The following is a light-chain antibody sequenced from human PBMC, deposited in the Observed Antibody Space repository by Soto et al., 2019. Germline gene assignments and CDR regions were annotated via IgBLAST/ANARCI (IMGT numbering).Light chain of an antibody. J-gene: IGKJ2*01. V-gene: IGKV3-20*01. Sequence: EIVLTQSPGTQSLSPGQGPTSSCRASRSVVSGYLAWYQLRPGQAPRLLIYGASSRATGIPDRFSGSGSGTDFTLTISRLEPEDFAVYYCQQYGSSPETFGQGTKLEIK. CDR1: RSVVSGY. CDR2: GAS. CDR3: QQYGSSPET.